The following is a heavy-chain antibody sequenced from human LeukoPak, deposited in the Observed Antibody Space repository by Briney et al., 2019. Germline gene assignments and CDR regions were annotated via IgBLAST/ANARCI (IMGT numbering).Heavy chain of an antibody. CDR3: AKYGSGLGFDY. Sequence: SETLSLTCTVSGGSISSYYWSWIRQPPGKGLEWIGYIYYSGSTNYNPSLESRVTMSVDTSKNEFSLKLKSVTAADTAVYYCAKYGSGLGFDYWGQGTLVTVSS. V-gene: IGHV4-59*01. CDR1: GGSISSYY. CDR2: IYYSGST. J-gene: IGHJ4*02. D-gene: IGHD3-10*01.